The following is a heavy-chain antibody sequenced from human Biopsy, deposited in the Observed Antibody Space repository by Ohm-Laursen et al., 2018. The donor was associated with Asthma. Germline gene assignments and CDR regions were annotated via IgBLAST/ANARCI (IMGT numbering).Heavy chain of an antibody. CDR2: VYYSGST. CDR1: GGSINNFY. V-gene: IGHV4-59*07. D-gene: IGHD2-21*02. J-gene: IGHJ4*02. CDR3: ARGVDRVTGLLDHFDS. Sequence: SDTLSLTCPVSGGSINNFYWSRIRQPPGKGLESIGHVYYSGSTNYNPSLKSRVTISIDASKNQFSLKLTSVTAADTAVYYCARGVDRVTGLLDHFDSWGQGTLVTVSS.